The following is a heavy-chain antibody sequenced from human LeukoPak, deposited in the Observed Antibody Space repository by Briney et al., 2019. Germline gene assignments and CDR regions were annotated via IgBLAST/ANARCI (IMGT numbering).Heavy chain of an antibody. CDR1: GYIFTKFG. CDR2: ISAYNGNT. J-gene: IGHJ4*02. CDR3: ARGEAVSVAAAGTPNDY. V-gene: IGHV1-18*01. Sequence: ASVKVSCKASGYIFTKFGVTWVRQAPGQGLEWMGWISAYNGNTKCAQKVQGRVTMTTDTSTSTAYMELRSLRSDDTAVYYCARGEAVSVAAAGTPNDYWGQGTLVTVSS. D-gene: IGHD6-13*01.